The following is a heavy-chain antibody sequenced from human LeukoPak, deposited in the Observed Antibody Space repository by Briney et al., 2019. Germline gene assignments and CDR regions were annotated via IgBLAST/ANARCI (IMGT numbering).Heavy chain of an antibody. V-gene: IGHV3-20*01. CDR3: XXAXXGXGSXQTMINDXFXI. CDR1: GFTFDDYG. J-gene: IGHJ3*02. CDR2: INWNGGST. Sequence: PGGSLRLSCAASGFTFDDYGMSWVRQAPGKGLEWVSGINWNGGSTGYADSVKGRFTISRDNAKNSLYLQMNSLRAEDTALYQCXXAXXGXGSXQTMINDXFXIWGQGTXVTVS. D-gene: IGHD3-10*01.